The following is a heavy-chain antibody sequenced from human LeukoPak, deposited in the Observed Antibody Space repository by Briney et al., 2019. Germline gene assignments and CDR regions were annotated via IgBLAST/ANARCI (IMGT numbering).Heavy chain of an antibody. J-gene: IGHJ4*02. CDR1: GFTFSGSA. D-gene: IGHD1-26*01. CDR2: IRSKANSYAT. Sequence: PGGSLKLSCAASGFTFSGSAMHWVRQASGKGLEWVGRIRSKANSYATAYAASVKGRFTISRDDSKNMAYLQMNSLKTEDTAVYYCTRSIVGANTFDYWGQGTLVTVSS. V-gene: IGHV3-73*01. CDR3: TRSIVGANTFDY.